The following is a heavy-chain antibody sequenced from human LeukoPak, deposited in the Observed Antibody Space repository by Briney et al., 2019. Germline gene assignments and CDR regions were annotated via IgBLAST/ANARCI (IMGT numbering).Heavy chain of an antibody. CDR3: AGDGEPGPMVLGVIGAFDI. CDR1: DGSISSYS. J-gene: IGHJ3*02. CDR2: IYTIGRT. D-gene: IGHD3-10*01. Sequence: SETLSLASTVSDGSISSYSWGWIRQPAGKGLEWVGHIYTIGRTNCNPSLKSRVTMSVDTSRNQFSLKLASVTAADTPVYYCAGDGEPGPMVLGVIGAFDISGEGTMVTVSS. V-gene: IGHV4-4*07.